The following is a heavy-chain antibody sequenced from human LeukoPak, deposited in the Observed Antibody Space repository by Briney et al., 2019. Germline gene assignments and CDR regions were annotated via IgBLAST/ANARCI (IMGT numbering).Heavy chain of an antibody. J-gene: IGHJ4*02. CDR2: IYSGGST. V-gene: IGHV3-53*01. CDR3: ASYYYDGSGYLLFDY. CDR1: GFTVSSNY. D-gene: IGHD3-22*01. Sequence: GGSLRLSCAASGFTVSSNYMSWVRQAPGKGLEWVSVIYSGGSTYYADSVKGRFTISRDNSKNTLYLQMNSLRAEDTAVYYCASYYYDGSGYLLFDYWGQGTLVTVSS.